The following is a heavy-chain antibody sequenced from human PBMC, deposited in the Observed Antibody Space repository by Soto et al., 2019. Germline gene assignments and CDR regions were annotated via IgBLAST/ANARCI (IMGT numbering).Heavy chain of an antibody. Sequence: EVQLVESGGGLIQPGGSLRLSCAASGFTVSTNYMSWFRQAPGKGLEWVSVIYSGGSTYYADSVKGRFTISRDNSKNTLYLQMNSLRAEDTAVYYCARASIAAAGYYFDYWGQGTLVTVSS. CDR3: ARASIAAAGYYFDY. V-gene: IGHV3-53*01. D-gene: IGHD6-13*01. CDR2: IYSGGST. CDR1: GFTVSTNY. J-gene: IGHJ4*02.